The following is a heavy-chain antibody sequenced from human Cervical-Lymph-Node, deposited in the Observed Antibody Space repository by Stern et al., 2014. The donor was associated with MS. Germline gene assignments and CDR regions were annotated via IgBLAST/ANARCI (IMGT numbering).Heavy chain of an antibody. CDR3: ARYSG. Sequence: VQLVESGAEVKKPGSSVRVSCKASGGTFANYTISWVRQAPGQGLQWMGEIIPLFGITTYAQNFQGRLTITADTSTTTAYMELSSLRSEDTAVYYCARYSGWGQGTLVIVSS. CDR1: GGTFANYT. J-gene: IGHJ4*02. D-gene: IGHD2-21*01. V-gene: IGHV1-69*17. CDR2: IIPLFGIT.